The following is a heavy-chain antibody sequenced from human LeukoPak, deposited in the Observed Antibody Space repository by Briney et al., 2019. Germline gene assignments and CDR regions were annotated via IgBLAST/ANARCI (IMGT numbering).Heavy chain of an antibody. CDR1: GFTFDDYA. Sequence: PGGSLRLSCAASGFTFDDYAMHWVRQAPGKGLEWVSGISWNSGSIGYADSVKGRFTISRDNAKNSLYLQMNSLRAEDTAVYYCAKDVGATAAEYFQHWGQGTLVTVSS. CDR2: ISWNSGSI. CDR3: AKDVGATAAEYFQH. D-gene: IGHD1-26*01. V-gene: IGHV3-9*01. J-gene: IGHJ1*01.